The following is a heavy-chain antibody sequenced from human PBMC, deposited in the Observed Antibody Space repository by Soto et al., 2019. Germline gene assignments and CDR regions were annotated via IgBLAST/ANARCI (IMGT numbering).Heavy chain of an antibody. CDR3: ARAHDFWGGRQQPIDS. D-gene: IGHD3-3*01. CDR1: GGSFRGFY. CDR2: INHVGIT. J-gene: IGHJ4*02. V-gene: IGHV4-34*01. Sequence: QVQLQQWGAGLLKPSETLSLTCAVSGGSFRGFYWTWIRQSPWKGLEWLGDINHVGITNYNPSLKSRVIIPVDTSKSQFSLKLSSVTAADTAVYYCARAHDFWGGRQQPIDSWGQGTLVTVSS.